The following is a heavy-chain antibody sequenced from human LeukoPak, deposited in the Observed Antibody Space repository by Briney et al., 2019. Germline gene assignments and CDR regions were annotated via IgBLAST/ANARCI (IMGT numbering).Heavy chain of an antibody. J-gene: IGHJ4*02. V-gene: IGHV4-59*01. D-gene: IGHD3-10*01. CDR3: AKTDLPYYYGSGTT. CDR2: IYYSGST. CDR1: GGSIGGYY. Sequence: SETLSLTCTVSGGSIGGYYWSWIRQPPGNGLEWIVYIYYSGSTNYNPSLKSRVTISIDTSKNQFSLKLSSVSAADTAVYYCAKTDLPYYYGSGTTWGQGTLVTVSS.